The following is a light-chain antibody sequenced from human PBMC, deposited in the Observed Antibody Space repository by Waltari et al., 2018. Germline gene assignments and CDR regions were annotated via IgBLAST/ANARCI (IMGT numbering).Light chain of an antibody. J-gene: IGKJ3*01. Sequence: TCRASQTIRNYLNCYQQRPGKAPKLLISAASSLQSGVPSRFSGSGSGTDFALTISSLQPEEFASYHCQETYTTLFTFGPGTKVEIK. CDR2: AAS. V-gene: IGKV1-39*01. CDR1: QTIRNY. CDR3: QETYTTLFT.